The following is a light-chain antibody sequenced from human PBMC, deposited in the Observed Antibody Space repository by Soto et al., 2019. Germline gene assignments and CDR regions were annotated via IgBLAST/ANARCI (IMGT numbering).Light chain of an antibody. CDR1: QAIRND. V-gene: IGKV1-17*01. CDR3: LQHNTCPST. CDR2: AAS. Sequence: DIQMTQSPSSLSASVGDRVTITCRASQAIRNDLGWYQQKQGKAPKRLIYAASSLDREVPLRFSGSGSETEFALTISSLQPEDFATYYCLQHNTCPSTVGQGAKVEIK. J-gene: IGKJ1*01.